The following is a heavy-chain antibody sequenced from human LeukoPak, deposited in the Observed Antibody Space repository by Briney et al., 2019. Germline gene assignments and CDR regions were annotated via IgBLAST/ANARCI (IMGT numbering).Heavy chain of an antibody. Sequence: PGGSLRLSCAASGFTFSSCSMNWVRQAPGKGLEWVSSISSSSSYIYYADSVKGRFTISRDNAKNSLYLQMNSLRAEDTAVYYCARDKGSDLGIPPYYYMDVWGKGTTVTVSS. V-gene: IGHV3-21*01. CDR3: ARDKGSDLGIPPYYYMDV. J-gene: IGHJ6*03. CDR2: ISSSSSYI. D-gene: IGHD1-14*01. CDR1: GFTFSSCS.